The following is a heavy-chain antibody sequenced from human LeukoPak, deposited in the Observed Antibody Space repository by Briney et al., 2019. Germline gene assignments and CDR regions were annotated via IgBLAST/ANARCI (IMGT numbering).Heavy chain of an antibody. CDR2: ISWNSGSI. D-gene: IGHD3-10*01. CDR1: GFTFDDYA. J-gene: IGHJ4*02. Sequence: PGGSLRLSCAASGFTFDDYAMHWVRQAPGKGLERVSGISWNSGSIGYADSVKGRFTISRDNAKNSLYLQMNSLRAEDTALYYCAKDMGNYYGSGSDYWGQGTLVTVSS. CDR3: AKDMGNYYGSGSDY. V-gene: IGHV3-9*01.